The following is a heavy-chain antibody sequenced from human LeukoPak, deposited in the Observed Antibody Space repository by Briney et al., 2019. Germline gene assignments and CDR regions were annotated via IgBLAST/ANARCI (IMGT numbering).Heavy chain of an antibody. Sequence: KPSETLSLTCTVSGGSISSYYWSWIRQPPGKGLEWIGYIYYSGSTNYNPSLKSRVTISVDTSKNQFSLKLSSVTAADTAVYYCARDSYNYGSGSLDYWGQGTLVIVSS. CDR3: ARDSYNYGSGSLDY. D-gene: IGHD5-18*01. CDR2: IYYSGST. J-gene: IGHJ4*02. V-gene: IGHV4-59*01. CDR1: GGSISSYY.